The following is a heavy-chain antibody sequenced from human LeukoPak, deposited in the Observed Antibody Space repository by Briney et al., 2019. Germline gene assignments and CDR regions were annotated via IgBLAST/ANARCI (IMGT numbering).Heavy chain of an antibody. J-gene: IGHJ4*02. CDR1: GFTFSTHW. Sequence: GGSLRLSCAASGFTFSTHWMTWVRQAPGKGLEWVSSISSSSSYIYYADSVKGRFTTSRDNAKNSLYLQMNSLRAEDTAVYYCARHYDSNSYGPGYWGQGTLVTVSS. CDR2: ISSSSSYI. CDR3: ARHYDSNSYGPGY. V-gene: IGHV3-21*01. D-gene: IGHD3-22*01.